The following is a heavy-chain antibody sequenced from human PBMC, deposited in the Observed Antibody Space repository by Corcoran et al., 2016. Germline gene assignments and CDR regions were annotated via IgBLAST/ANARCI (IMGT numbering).Heavy chain of an antibody. Sequence: EVQLVESGGGLVQPGGSLRLSCAASGFTFNGYWMSWVRQTPGRGLEWVANIKQVGSEKYYVDSVEGRFTISRDNAKNSLYLQMNSLSLGDTAVYYCARRNYCQCYFDYWGQGTLVTVSS. V-gene: IGHV3-7*01. D-gene: IGHD1-7*01. CDR2: IKQVGSEK. CDR3: ARRNYCQCYFDY. J-gene: IGHJ4*02. CDR1: GFTFNGYW.